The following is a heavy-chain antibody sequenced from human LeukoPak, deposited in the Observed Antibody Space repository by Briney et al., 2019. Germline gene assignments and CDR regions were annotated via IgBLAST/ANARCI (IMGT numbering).Heavy chain of an antibody. CDR2: VHRDGRT. D-gene: IGHD3-3*01. CDR3: AREGGFYRPLDY. Sequence: SGTLSLICGVSGGSISSTNWWTWVRQPPGKGLEWIGEVHRDGRTNYNPSLESRLTMSVDFSENHISLKLTSVTAADTAVYYCAREGGFYRPLDYSGQGTLVTVSS. J-gene: IGHJ4*02. CDR1: GGSISSTNW. V-gene: IGHV4-4*02.